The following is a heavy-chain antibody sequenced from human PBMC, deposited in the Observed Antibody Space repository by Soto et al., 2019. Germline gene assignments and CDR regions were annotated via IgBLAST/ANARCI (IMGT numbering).Heavy chain of an antibody. J-gene: IGHJ5*02. V-gene: IGHV2-70*01. CDR3: ARGRGSSWYGGWFDP. CDR2: IDWDDDK. CDR1: GFSLSTSGMC. D-gene: IGHD6-13*01. Sequence: GSGPTLVNPTQTLTLTCTFSGFSLSTSGMCVSWIRQPPGKALEWLALIDWDDDKYYSTSLKTRLTISKDTSKNQVVLTMTNMDPVDTATYYCARGRGSSWYGGWFDPWGQGTLVTVCS.